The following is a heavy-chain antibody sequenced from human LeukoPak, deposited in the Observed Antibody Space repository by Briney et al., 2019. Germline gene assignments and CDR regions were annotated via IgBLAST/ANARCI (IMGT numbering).Heavy chain of an antibody. D-gene: IGHD3-10*01. V-gene: IGHV4-39*01. CDR3: VRGVRI. CDR2: IYYSGNT. J-gene: IGHJ3*02. CDR1: GGSISSISYY. Sequence: SETLSLTCTVSGGSISSISYYWGWIRQPPGKGLEWIGNIYYSGNTNYNPSLTSRVTISVDTSKNQFSLKLTSVTAADTAVYYCVRGVRIWGQGTMVTVSS.